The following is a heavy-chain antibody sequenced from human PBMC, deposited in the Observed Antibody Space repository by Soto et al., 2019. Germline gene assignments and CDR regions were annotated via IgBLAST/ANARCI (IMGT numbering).Heavy chain of an antibody. J-gene: IGHJ4*02. CDR3: AKEAGDH. CDR2: IIPMFDIK. D-gene: IGHD3-10*01. V-gene: IGHV1-69*01. Sequence: QLQLVQSGAEVKERGSSVKISCKTSGGNFNTYALTWVRQAPGQGLEWIGGIIPMFDIKNVAQRFQGRVTLNADDSMTTAYMEMTSLRSGDTAVYYCAKEAGDHWGQGTLVTVSS. CDR1: GGNFNTYA.